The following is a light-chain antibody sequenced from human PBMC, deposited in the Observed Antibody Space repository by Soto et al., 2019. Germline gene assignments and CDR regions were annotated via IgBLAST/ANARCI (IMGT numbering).Light chain of an antibody. CDR3: LQDYNYPWT. CDR1: QGIRND. CDR2: TAS. Sequence: AIQMTQSPSSLSASVGDRVTITCRASQGIRNDLGWYQQKPGKAPKLLIYTASSLQSGVPTRFSGRGSGTDFTLTISSPQPEDFATYYCLQDYNYPWTFGXGTKVDIK. V-gene: IGKV1-6*01. J-gene: IGKJ1*01.